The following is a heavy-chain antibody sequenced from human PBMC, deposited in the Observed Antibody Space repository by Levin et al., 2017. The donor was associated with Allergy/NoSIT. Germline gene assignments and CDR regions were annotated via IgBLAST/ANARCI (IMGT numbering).Heavy chain of an antibody. J-gene: IGHJ2*01. Sequence: QAGGSLRLSCAASGLTFSSYAVNWVRRAPGKGLEWVSVISGSGGSTFYADSVKGRFTISRDNSKNTVFLQMHNLRVEDTAIYYCAKDSLHEEVSANFWYFDLWGRGTLVTVSS. CDR2: ISGSGGST. V-gene: IGHV3-23*01. D-gene: IGHD2-15*01. CDR3: AKDSLHEEVSANFWYFDL. CDR1: GLTFSSYA.